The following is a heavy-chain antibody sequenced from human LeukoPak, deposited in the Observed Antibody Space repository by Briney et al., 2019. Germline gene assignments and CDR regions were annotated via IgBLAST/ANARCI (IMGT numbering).Heavy chain of an antibody. CDR2: IKSKADGETT. V-gene: IGHV3-15*01. J-gene: IGHJ4*02. CDR1: GFSFINAW. Sequence: PGGSLRLSCAASGFSFINAWMSWVRQAPGTGLGWVGRIKSKADGETTDYAAPVKNRFTISRDDLKNALYLQMNSLKIEDTAVYYCITDLVSPPDYGFDYWGQGTLVTVSS. CDR3: ITDLVSPPDYGFDY. D-gene: IGHD4/OR15-4a*01.